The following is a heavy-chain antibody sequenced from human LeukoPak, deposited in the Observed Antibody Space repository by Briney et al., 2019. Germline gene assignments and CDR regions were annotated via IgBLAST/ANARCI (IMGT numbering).Heavy chain of an antibody. Sequence: PGGSLRLSCAASGFTFDDYAMHWVRQAPGKGLEWVSGISWNSGSIGYADSAKGRFTISRDNAKNSLYLQMNSLRAEDTALYYCAKGLLEAITMIDYWGQGTLVTVSS. D-gene: IGHD3-22*01. J-gene: IGHJ4*02. CDR1: GFTFDDYA. V-gene: IGHV3-9*01. CDR2: ISWNSGSI. CDR3: AKGLLEAITMIDY.